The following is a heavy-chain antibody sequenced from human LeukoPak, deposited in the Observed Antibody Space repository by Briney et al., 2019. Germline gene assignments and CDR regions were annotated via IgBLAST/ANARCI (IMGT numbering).Heavy chain of an antibody. V-gene: IGHV4-59*01. CDR1: GGSMSSYY. J-gene: IGHJ5*02. CDR3: ARGYSSGWYEGWFDP. D-gene: IGHD6-19*01. CDR2: IHHNGRT. Sequence: SETLSLTCTVSGGSMSSYYWSWFRRPPGQGLEWIAYIHHNGRTNYNPSLRSRVTISLDTSENQFSLKVTSLAAADTAVYYCARGYSSGWYEGWFDPWGQGTRVIVSS.